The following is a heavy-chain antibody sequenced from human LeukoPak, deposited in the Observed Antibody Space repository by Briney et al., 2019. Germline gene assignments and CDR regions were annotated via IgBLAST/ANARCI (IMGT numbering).Heavy chain of an antibody. J-gene: IGHJ6*02. V-gene: IGHV3-49*04. CDR2: IRSKGYGGTT. D-gene: IGHD5-24*01. Sequence: PGRSLRLFCITSGFTFGDHAMSWVRQAPGKGLDWVGFIRSKGYGGTTEYAASVKGRFTISRDDSKSIAYLQMNSLKSEDTAVYYCTRGPTGRWLYYGMDVWGQGTTVIVSS. CDR3: TRGPTGRWLYYGMDV. CDR1: GFTFGDHA.